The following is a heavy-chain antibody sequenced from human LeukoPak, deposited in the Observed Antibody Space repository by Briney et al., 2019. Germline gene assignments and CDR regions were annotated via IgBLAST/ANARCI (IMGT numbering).Heavy chain of an antibody. CDR2: IRPSGDNT. J-gene: IGHJ4*02. V-gene: IGHV3-23*01. Sequence: GGSLRLSCAASGFTFSSYDMTWVRQAPGRGLEWVSSIRPSGDNTYYADSVKGRFTISRDNSKNTLYLQMNSLRAEDTAVYYCAKEALRYFDWTPTDYWGQGTLVTVSS. CDR1: GFTFSSYD. D-gene: IGHD3-9*01. CDR3: AKEALRYFDWTPTDY.